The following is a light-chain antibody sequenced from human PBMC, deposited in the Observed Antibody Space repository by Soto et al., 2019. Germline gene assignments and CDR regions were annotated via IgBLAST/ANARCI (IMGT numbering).Light chain of an antibody. CDR3: QQYNNWPPG. Sequence: IVMTQSQATLSVPPEERATLSCRASHSVSSNLAWYHQKPGQAPRLLIYGASTRATGIPARFSGSGFGTEFTLTLSSLQSEDFAVYYCQQYNNWPPGFGQGTKVDIK. J-gene: IGKJ1*01. CDR2: GAS. CDR1: HSVSSN. V-gene: IGKV3D-15*01.